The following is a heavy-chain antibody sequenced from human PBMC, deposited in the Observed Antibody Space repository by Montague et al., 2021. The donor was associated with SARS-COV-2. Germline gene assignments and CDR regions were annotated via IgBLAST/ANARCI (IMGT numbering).Heavy chain of an antibody. Sequence: TLSLTCTVSGGSISSGGYYWSWIRQHPGKGLEWIGYIYYSGSTYYXXXLKSRVTISVDTSKNQFSLELSSVTAADTAVYYCARARITMIVVVNAFDIWGQGTMVTVSS. CDR3: ARARITMIVVVNAFDI. D-gene: IGHD3-22*01. V-gene: IGHV4-31*03. CDR1: GGSISSGGYY. CDR2: IYYSGST. J-gene: IGHJ3*02.